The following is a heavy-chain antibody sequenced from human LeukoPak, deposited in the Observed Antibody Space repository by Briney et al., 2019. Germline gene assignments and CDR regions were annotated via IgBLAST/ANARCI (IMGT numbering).Heavy chain of an antibody. V-gene: IGHV4-59*12. CDR1: GGSISSYY. D-gene: IGHD3-10*01. Sequence: PSETLSLTCTVSGGSISSYYWSWIRQPPWKGLEWIGYIYYSGSTNYNPSLKSRVTISVDTSKNQFSLKLSSVTAADTAVYYCAREGDDLLGGYWGQGTLVTVSS. J-gene: IGHJ4*02. CDR3: AREGDDLLGGY. CDR2: IYYSGST.